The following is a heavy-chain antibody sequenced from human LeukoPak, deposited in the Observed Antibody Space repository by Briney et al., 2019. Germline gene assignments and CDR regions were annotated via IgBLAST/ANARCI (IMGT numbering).Heavy chain of an antibody. J-gene: IGHJ5*02. V-gene: IGHV4-39*07. Sequence: SETLSLTCTVSGGSITSSNYWWGWIRQSPGKGLEWIGSIYYTGSTSYNPSLKSRVTISVDRSKNQFSLKLSSVTAADTAVYYCARVSPGGWFDPWGQGTLVTVSS. CDR2: IYYTGST. CDR1: GGSITSSNYW. D-gene: IGHD2-8*02. CDR3: ARVSPGGWFDP.